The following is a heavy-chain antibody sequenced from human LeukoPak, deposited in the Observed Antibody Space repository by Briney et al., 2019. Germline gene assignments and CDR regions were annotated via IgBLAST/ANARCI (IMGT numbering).Heavy chain of an antibody. CDR1: GFTFSSYW. D-gene: IGHD6-19*01. CDR3: ASDLSASKPSGWYNTFDY. CDR2: INSDGSST. Sequence: SGGPLRLSCAASGFTFSSYWMHWVRQAPGKGLVWVSRINSDGSSTSYADSVKGRFTISRDNAKNTLYLQMNSLRAEDTAVYYCASDLSASKPSGWYNTFDYWGQGTLVTVSS. J-gene: IGHJ4*02. V-gene: IGHV3-74*01.